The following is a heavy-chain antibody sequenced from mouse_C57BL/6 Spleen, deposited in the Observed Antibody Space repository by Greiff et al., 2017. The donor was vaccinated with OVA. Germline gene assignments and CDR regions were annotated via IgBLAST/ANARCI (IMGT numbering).Heavy chain of an antibody. CDR1: GYTFTDYY. CDR3: AICYYGSSSFDY. Sequence: VQLQQSGPELVKPGASVKISCKASGYTFTDYYMNWVKQSHGKSLEWIGDINPNNGGTSYNQKFKGKATLTVDKSSSTAYMELRSLTSEDSAVYYCAICYYGSSSFDYWGQGTTLTVSS. D-gene: IGHD1-1*01. J-gene: IGHJ2*01. V-gene: IGHV1-26*01. CDR2: INPNNGGT.